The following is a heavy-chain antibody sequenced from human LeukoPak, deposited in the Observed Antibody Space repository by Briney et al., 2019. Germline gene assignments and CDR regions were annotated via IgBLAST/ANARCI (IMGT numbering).Heavy chain of an antibody. J-gene: IGHJ6*03. CDR2: ISYDGSNK. CDR3: ARDRASSSPLNYYYYMDV. V-gene: IGHV3-30*01. CDR1: GFTFSSYA. Sequence: PGGSLRLSCAASGFTFSSYAMHWVRQAPGKGLEWVAVISYDGSNKYYADSVKGRFTISRDNSKNTLYLQMNSLRAEDTAVYYCARDRASSSPLNYYYYMDVWGKGTTVTVSS. D-gene: IGHD6-6*01.